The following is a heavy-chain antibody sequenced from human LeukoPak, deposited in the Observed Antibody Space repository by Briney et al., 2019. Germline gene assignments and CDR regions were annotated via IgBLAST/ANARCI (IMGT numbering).Heavy chain of an antibody. V-gene: IGHV1-69*05. CDR3: ARDDYGSGPVTYYYYGMDV. J-gene: IGHJ6*02. CDR2: IIPIFGTA. CDR1: GGTFSSYA. Sequence: ASVKVSCKASGGTFSSYAISWVRQAPGQGLEWMGGIIPIFGTANYAQKLQGRVTMTTDTSTSTAYMELRSLRSDDTAVYYCARDDYGSGPVTYYYYGMDVWGQGTTVTVSS. D-gene: IGHD3-10*01.